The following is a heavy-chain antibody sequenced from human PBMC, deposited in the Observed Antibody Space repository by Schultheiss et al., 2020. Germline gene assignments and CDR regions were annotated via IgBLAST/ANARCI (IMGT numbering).Heavy chain of an antibody. CDR3: AKVTQQWRGGQYYFDY. CDR2: SNADNGDT. Sequence: SVKVSCKASGFTFISYGLHWVRQAPGQSLEWMRWSNADNGDTKYEQQFQGRVTITADKSTSTAYMELSSLRSEDTAVYYCAKVTQQWRGGQYYFDYWGQGTLV. V-gene: IGHV1-3*02. J-gene: IGHJ4*02. D-gene: IGHD6-19*01. CDR1: GFTFISYG.